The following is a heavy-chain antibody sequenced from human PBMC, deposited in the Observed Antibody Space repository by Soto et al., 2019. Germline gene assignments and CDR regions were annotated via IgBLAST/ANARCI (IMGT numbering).Heavy chain of an antibody. Sequence: SVKVSCKASGGTFSSYTISWVRQAPGQGLEWMGRIIPILGIANYAQKFQGRVTITADKSTSTAYMELSSLRSEDTAVYYCAIRTSRSYGHYFDYWGQGTLVTVSS. V-gene: IGHV1-69*02. J-gene: IGHJ4*02. CDR1: GGTFSSYT. CDR3: AIRTSRSYGHYFDY. D-gene: IGHD6-13*01. CDR2: IIPILGIA.